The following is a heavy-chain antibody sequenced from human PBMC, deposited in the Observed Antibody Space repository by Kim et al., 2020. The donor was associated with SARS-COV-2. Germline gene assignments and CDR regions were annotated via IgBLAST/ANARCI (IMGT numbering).Heavy chain of an antibody. Sequence: GGSLRLSCAASGFTFSSYAMHWVRQAPGKGLEWVAVISYDGSNKYYADSVKGRFTISRDNSKNTLYLQMNSLRAEDTAVYYCARLMLTMVRGVITHPEDPKGYYFYGMDVWGQGTTVTVSS. D-gene: IGHD3-10*01. V-gene: IGHV3-30*04. CDR2: ISYDGSNK. CDR1: GFTFSSYA. CDR3: ARLMLTMVRGVITHPEDPKGYYFYGMDV. J-gene: IGHJ6*02.